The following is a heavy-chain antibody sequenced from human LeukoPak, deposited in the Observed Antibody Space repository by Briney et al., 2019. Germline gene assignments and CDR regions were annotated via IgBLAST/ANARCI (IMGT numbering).Heavy chain of an antibody. V-gene: IGHV7-4-1*02. Sequence: GASVKVSCKASGYIFTTYAINWVRQAPGQGIEWMGWISTNTGDPTYAQGFTGRFVFSLDTSVSTAYLQISSLKAADTAVYYCARSPAVTGVSIDYWGQGTLVTVSS. CDR1: GYIFTTYA. D-gene: IGHD3-10*01. CDR3: ARSPAVTGVSIDY. J-gene: IGHJ4*02. CDR2: ISTNTGDP.